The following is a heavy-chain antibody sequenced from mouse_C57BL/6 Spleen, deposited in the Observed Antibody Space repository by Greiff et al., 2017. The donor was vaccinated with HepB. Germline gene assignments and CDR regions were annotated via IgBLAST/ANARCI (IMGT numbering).Heavy chain of an antibody. CDR3: ARPYGSSHWYFDV. V-gene: IGHV1-75*01. J-gene: IGHJ1*03. CDR1: GYTFTDYY. Sequence: QVQLKQSGPELVKPGASVKISCKASGYTFTDYYINWVKQRPGQGLEWIGWIFPGSGSTYYNEKFKGKATLTVDKSSSTAYMLLSSLTSEDSAVYFCARPYGSSHWYFDVWGTGTTVTVSS. CDR2: IFPGSGST. D-gene: IGHD1-1*01.